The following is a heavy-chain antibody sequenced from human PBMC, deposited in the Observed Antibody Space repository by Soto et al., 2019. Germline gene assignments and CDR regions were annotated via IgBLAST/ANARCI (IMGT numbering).Heavy chain of an antibody. CDR1: GYSFTSYW. CDR2: IYPGDSDI. CDR3: ARLVGVGDLSTLNPFDY. V-gene: IGHV5-51*01. Sequence: GESLKISCKGSGYSFTSYWIGWVRQMPGKGLEWMGIIYPGDSDIRYSPSFQGQVTISADKSISTAYLQWSSLKASDTAMYYCARLVGVGDLSTLNPFDYWGKGTLVTVSS. J-gene: IGHJ4*02. D-gene: IGHD3-10*01.